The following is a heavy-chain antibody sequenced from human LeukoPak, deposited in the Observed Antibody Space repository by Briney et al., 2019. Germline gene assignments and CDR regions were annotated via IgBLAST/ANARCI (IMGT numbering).Heavy chain of an antibody. Sequence: ASVPVSCKASGYTFTSYYIHWVRPARGQGLEWTGLINPSGGSTNYAQKLQGRVTMTRDTSTSTVYMELSTLRSEDAAVYYFAPSTYYFDYWGQGTLVTVSS. J-gene: IGHJ4*02. CDR3: APSTYYFDY. V-gene: IGHV1-46*01. CDR1: GYTFTSYY. CDR2: INPSGGST.